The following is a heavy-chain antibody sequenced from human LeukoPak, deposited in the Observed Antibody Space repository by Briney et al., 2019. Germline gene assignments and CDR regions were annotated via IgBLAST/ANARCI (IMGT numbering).Heavy chain of an antibody. D-gene: IGHD3-10*01. CDR2: IIPIFGTA. Sequence: EASVKVSCKASGGTFSSYAISWVRQAPGHGLEWMGGIIPIFGTANYAQKFQGRVTITADKSTSTAYMELSSLRSEDTAVYYCAREGLWFGELLYYFDYWGQGTLVTVSS. CDR3: AREGLWFGELLYYFDY. CDR1: GGTFSSYA. J-gene: IGHJ4*02. V-gene: IGHV1-69*06.